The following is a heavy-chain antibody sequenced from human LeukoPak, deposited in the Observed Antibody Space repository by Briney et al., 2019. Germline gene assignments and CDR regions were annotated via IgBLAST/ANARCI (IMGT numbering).Heavy chain of an antibody. CDR3: ARDRGYCSSTSCLGAFDI. J-gene: IGHJ3*02. V-gene: IGHV1-69*05. D-gene: IGHD2-2*01. CDR2: IIPIFGTA. CDR1: GGTFSSYA. Sequence: SVKVSCKASGGTFSSYAISWVRQAPGQGLEWMGGIIPIFGTANCAQKFQGRVTITTDESTNTAYMELSSLRSEDTAVYYCARDRGYCSSTSCLGAFDIWGQGTMVTVSS.